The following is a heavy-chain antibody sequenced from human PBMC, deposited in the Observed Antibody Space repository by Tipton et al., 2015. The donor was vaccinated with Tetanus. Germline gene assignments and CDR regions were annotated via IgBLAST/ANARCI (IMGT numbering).Heavy chain of an antibody. D-gene: IGHD1-1*01. J-gene: IGHJ4*02. CDR1: GGSISGSSYY. CDR2: IYYSGST. Sequence: TLSLTCSVSGGSISGSSYYWSWIRQPPGKALEWMGSIYYSGSTFYHPSLQSRVTISVDTSKNQFSLKLTSVTAADTAVYYCARANNEFPKKGPFNYWGQGALVIVSS. V-gene: IGHV4-39*07. CDR3: ARANNEFPKKGPFNY.